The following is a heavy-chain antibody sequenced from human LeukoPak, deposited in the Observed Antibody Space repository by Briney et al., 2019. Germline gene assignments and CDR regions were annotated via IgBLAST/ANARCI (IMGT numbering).Heavy chain of an antibody. D-gene: IGHD3-10*01. J-gene: IGHJ4*02. CDR1: GFSLPTNGMG. Sequence: SGPTLVHPTQTLTLTCTFSGFSLPTNGMGVGWIRQPPGKALEWLPLIYWDDDKRYSPSLKSRLTITKDTSTNQVVLTMTNMDPVDTATYYCAHRASGSYEGVFDYWGQGTLVTVSS. CDR2: IYWDDDK. V-gene: IGHV2-5*02. CDR3: AHRASGSYEGVFDY.